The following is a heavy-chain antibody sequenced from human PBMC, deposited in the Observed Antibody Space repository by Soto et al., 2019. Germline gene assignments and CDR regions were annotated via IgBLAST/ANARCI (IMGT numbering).Heavy chain of an antibody. Sequence: EVQLVESGGGLIQPGGSLRLSCAVSGFTVSNNYMSWVRQAPGKGLEGVSVIYSGGYTAYGDSVKGRFTISRDNPKNTPYLQTNSRGAADPPVYYFANPPGGGGYWGQGTLVTVSS. J-gene: IGHJ4*02. CDR3: ANPPGGGGY. CDR1: GFTVSNNY. V-gene: IGHV3-53*01. D-gene: IGHD3-10*01. CDR2: IYSGGYT.